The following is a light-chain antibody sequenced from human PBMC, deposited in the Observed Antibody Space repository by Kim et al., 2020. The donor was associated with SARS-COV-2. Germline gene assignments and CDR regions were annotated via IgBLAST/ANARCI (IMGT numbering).Light chain of an antibody. V-gene: IGKV1-39*01. CDR3: QQSYTVPWT. Sequence: DIQMTQSPSSLSASVGDRVTITCRTSQSINNLLNWYHQKPGKVPKALIYAATNLQSGVPSRFSGSGSGTEFTLTVDNLQPEDFGNYYCQQSYTVPWTFGQGTKVDIK. J-gene: IGKJ1*01. CDR1: QSINNL. CDR2: AAT.